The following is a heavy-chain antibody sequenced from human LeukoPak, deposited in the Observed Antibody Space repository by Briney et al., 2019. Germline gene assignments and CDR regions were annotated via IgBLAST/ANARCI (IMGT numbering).Heavy chain of an antibody. D-gene: IGHD2-15*01. CDR2: IYYSGST. V-gene: IGHV4-59*11. J-gene: IGHJ6*03. Sequence: SETLSLTCTVSGGSISSHYWSWIRQPPGKGLEWIGYIYYSGSTNYSPSLKSRVTISVDTSKNQFSLKLSSVTAADTAVYYCARVLRYCSGGNCYSGGLGYMDVWGKGTTVTISS. CDR1: GGSISSHY. CDR3: ARVLRYCSGGNCYSGGLGYMDV.